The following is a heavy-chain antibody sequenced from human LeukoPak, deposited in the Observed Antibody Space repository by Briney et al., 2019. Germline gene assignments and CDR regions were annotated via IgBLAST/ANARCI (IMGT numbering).Heavy chain of an antibody. CDR3: AKITTRITATVQRAFDH. Sequence: GGSLRLSCAASGFIFSSYAMSWVRQAPGKGLEWVSIISFSGSSTYYTDSVKGRFTISRDNSKNTLYLQMNSLRAEDTAVYYCAKITTRITATVQRAFDHWGQGTRVTVSS. CDR1: GFIFSSYA. D-gene: IGHD6-13*01. CDR2: ISFSGSST. J-gene: IGHJ4*02. V-gene: IGHV3-23*01.